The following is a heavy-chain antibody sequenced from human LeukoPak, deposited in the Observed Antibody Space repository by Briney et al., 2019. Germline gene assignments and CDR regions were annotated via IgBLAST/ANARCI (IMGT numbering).Heavy chain of an antibody. V-gene: IGHV4-34*01. CDR2: INHSGST. CDR3: AREDLRLGELSPPT. Sequence: PSETLSLTCAVYGGSFSGYYWSWIRQPPGKGLEWIGEINHSGSTNYNPSLKSRVTISVDTSKNQFSLKLSSVTAADTAVYYCAREDLRLGELSPPTWGQGTLVTVSS. CDR1: GGSFSGYY. D-gene: IGHD3-16*02. J-gene: IGHJ5*02.